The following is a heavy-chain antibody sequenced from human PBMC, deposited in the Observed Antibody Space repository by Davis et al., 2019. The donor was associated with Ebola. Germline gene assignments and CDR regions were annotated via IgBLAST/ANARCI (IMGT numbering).Heavy chain of an antibody. J-gene: IGHJ5*02. D-gene: IGHD5-12*01. Sequence: PSETLSLTCAISGDSVSSGGWNWIRQSPSRGLEWLGRTYYSSKWYNDYAVSVKSRIIINPDTSKNQFSLQLNSVTPEDTAVYYCARGWLRGWFDPWGQGTLVTVSS. CDR2: TYYSSKWYN. CDR1: GDSVSSGG. CDR3: ARGWLRGWFDP. V-gene: IGHV6-1*01.